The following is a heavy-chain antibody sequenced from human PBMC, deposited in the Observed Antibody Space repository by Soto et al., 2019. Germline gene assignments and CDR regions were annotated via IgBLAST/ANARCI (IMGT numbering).Heavy chain of an antibody. CDR3: ARGIATGQLDP. Sequence: QVQRVQSGAEVKKPGASVKISCKASGYTFTRYTMNWVRQAPGQRLEGMGWINPDNGNTKSSQKFQDRVIITRDTSASTAYMDLSSLRSEDTAVYYCARGIATGQLDPWGQGTLVTVSS. V-gene: IGHV1-3*01. D-gene: IGHD2-15*01. CDR2: INPDNGNT. CDR1: GYTFTRYT. J-gene: IGHJ5*02.